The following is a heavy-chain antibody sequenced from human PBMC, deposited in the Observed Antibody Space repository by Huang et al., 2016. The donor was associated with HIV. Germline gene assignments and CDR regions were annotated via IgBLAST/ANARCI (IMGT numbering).Heavy chain of an antibody. V-gene: IGHV3-49*05. D-gene: IGHD3-3*01. J-gene: IGHJ4*02. CDR3: TRENYDFWSGYYKYYFDY. CDR2: IRSKAFGGTT. CDR1: GFTFGDYA. Sequence: EVQLVESGGGLVKPGRSLRLSCTASGFTFGDYAMSWFLQGPGKGVGLVGFIRSKAFGGTTEYDASVKSRFTISRDDSKSIAYLQMNSLKIEDTAVYYCTRENYDFWSGYYKYYFDYWGQGTLVTVSS.